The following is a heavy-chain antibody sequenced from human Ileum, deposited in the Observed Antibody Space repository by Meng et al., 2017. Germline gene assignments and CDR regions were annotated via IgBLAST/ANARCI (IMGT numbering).Heavy chain of an antibody. CDR2: VYDTGST. D-gene: IGHD6-19*01. Sequence: SETLSLTCTVSGGPISSNYYYWNWIRQPAGKGLEWIGRVYDTGSTNYNPSLKSRVTISVDPSKNQFSLTLISVPAADTAVYYCAREPGPYSTGWFQYYFDSWGQGMLVTVSS. J-gene: IGHJ4*02. CDR3: AREPGPYSTGWFQYYFDS. V-gene: IGHV4-61*02. CDR1: GGPISSNYYY.